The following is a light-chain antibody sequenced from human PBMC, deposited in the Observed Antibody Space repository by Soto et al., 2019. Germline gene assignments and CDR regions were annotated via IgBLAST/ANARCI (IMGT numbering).Light chain of an antibody. V-gene: IGLV2-14*03. J-gene: IGLJ2*01. CDR3: SSCTSSNTYVV. CDR2: DVN. CDR1: SSDIGGYDY. Sequence: QSALTQPASVSGSPGQSITISCTGTSSDIGGYDYVSWYQHHPGKAPKLMIYDVNNRPSGVSNRFSGSKSGNTASLTISGLQAEDEADYYCSSCTSSNTYVVFGGGTKLTVL.